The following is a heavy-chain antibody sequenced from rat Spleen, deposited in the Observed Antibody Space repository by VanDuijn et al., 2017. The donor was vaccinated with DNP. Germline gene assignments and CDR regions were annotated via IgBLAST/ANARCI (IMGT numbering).Heavy chain of an antibody. CDR1: GFTFSSNW. D-gene: IGHD1-4*01. J-gene: IGHJ2*01. V-gene: IGHV5-29*01. Sequence: EVQLVESGGGLVQPGSPLKLSCAASGFTFSSNWLNWIRQAPTKGLEWVAALSFDGGSTYYPDSVKGRFTISRDNAENTVYLQMDSLRSEDTAAYYCAGRPPPTRGPFDYWGQGVMVTVSS. CDR3: AGRPPPTRGPFDY. CDR2: LSFDGGST.